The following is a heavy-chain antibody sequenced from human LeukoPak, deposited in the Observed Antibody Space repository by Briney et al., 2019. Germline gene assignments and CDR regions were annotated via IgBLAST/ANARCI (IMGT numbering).Heavy chain of an antibody. Sequence: ASVKVSCKASGYTFTGYYMHWVRQAPGQGLEWMGWINPNSGGTNYAQKFQGRVTMTRDTSISTAYMELSRLRSDDTAVYYCARGTQLVLYYYYYMDVWGKGTTVTVSS. CDR2: INPNSGGT. CDR1: GYTFTGYY. V-gene: IGHV1-2*02. J-gene: IGHJ6*03. CDR3: ARGTQLVLYYYYYMDV. D-gene: IGHD6-6*01.